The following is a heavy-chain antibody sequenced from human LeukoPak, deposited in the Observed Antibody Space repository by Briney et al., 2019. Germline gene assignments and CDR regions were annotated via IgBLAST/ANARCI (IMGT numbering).Heavy chain of an antibody. Sequence: ASVKVSCKASGGTFSSYAISWVRQAPGQGLEWMGGIIPIFGTANYAQKFQGRVTMTRNTSMSTAYMELSSLRSEDTAVYYCARGLGLGNWEAAWLDPWGQGTLVTVSS. V-gene: IGHV1-69*05. J-gene: IGHJ5*02. D-gene: IGHD7-27*01. CDR2: IIPIFGTA. CDR1: GGTFSSYA. CDR3: ARGLGLGNWEAAWLDP.